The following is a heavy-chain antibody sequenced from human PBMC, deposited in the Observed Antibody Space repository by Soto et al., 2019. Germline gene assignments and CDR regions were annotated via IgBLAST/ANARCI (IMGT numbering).Heavy chain of an antibody. D-gene: IGHD3-16*01. Sequence: EVQLLESGGGLVQPGGSLRLSCAASGFTFSNHVMSWVRQAPGKGPEWVSSINRRGDNTYYAGSVRSRFTISRDNSKSTLYLKMNSLRAEDTAVYYCGNGLENHYNYDYWGQGPLVTVSS. J-gene: IGHJ4*02. CDR3: GNGLENHYNYDY. V-gene: IGHV3-23*01. CDR2: INRRGDNT. CDR1: GFTFSNHV.